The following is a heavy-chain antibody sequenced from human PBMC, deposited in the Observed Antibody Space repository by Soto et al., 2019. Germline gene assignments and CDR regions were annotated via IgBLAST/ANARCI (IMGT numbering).Heavy chain of an antibody. CDR1: GFTFSSSA. D-gene: IGHD6-13*01. Sequence: GVSLKLSCAASGFTFSSSAMSWVRQAPGKGLEWVSSTTTSGVYYTDSVKGRFTISRDNSKNTLNLQMNSLRPGDTAVYYCARDGGAAGTFDYWGRGTLVTVSS. CDR3: ARDGGAAGTFDY. J-gene: IGHJ4*02. CDR2: TTTSGV. V-gene: IGHV3-23*01.